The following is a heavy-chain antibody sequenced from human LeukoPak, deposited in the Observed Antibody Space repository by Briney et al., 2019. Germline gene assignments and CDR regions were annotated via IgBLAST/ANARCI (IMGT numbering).Heavy chain of an antibody. CDR1: GYTFTSYD. CDR2: MNPNSGNT. CDR3: ARSVGATNYYYYMDV. D-gene: IGHD1-26*01. Sequence: GASVKVSCKASGYTFTSYDINWVRQATGQGLEWMGWMNPNSGNTGYAQRFQGRVTMTRNTSMSTAYMELSSLRSEDTAVYYCARSVGATNYYYYMDVWGKGTTVTVSS. J-gene: IGHJ6*03. V-gene: IGHV1-8*01.